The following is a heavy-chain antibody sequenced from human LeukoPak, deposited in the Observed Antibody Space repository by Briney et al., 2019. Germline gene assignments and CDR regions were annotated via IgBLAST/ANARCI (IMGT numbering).Heavy chain of an antibody. D-gene: IGHD1-14*01. CDR2: INPSGGST. CDR3: AGAVFPPGNFDY. Sequence: GASVKVSCKVSGYTFTSYYMHWVRQAPGQGLEWMGIINPSGGSTSYAQKFQGRVTMTRDTSTSTVYMELSSLRSEDTAVYYCAGAVFPPGNFDYWGQGTLVTVSS. V-gene: IGHV1-46*01. J-gene: IGHJ4*02. CDR1: GYTFTSYY.